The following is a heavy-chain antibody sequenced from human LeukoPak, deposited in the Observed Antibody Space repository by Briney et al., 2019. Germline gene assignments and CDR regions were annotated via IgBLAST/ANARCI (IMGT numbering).Heavy chain of an antibody. J-gene: IGHJ4*02. CDR2: INPSGGST. D-gene: IGHD3-3*01. Sequence: ASVKVSCRASGYTFTSYYMHRVRQAPGQGLEWMGIINPSGGSTSYAQKFQGRVTMTRDTSTSTVYMELSSLRSEDTAVYYCARTYYDFWSGYYAFDYWGQGTLVTVSS. CDR1: GYTFTSYY. CDR3: ARTYYDFWSGYYAFDY. V-gene: IGHV1-46*01.